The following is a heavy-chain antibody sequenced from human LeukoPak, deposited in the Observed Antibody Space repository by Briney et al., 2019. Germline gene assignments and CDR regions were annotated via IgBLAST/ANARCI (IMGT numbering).Heavy chain of an antibody. J-gene: IGHJ4*02. CDR3: ARGRVQQTGNFDY. Sequence: SETLSLTCTVSGASISSYYWSWIRQPPGKGLEWLGYIYYSGSTNYNPPLKRRVTTTVDTSKNHFFSKLTSVTTADPAVDYCARGRVQQTGNFDYWGQGTLVTVS. D-gene: IGHD1-1*01. V-gene: IGHV4-59*08. CDR2: IYYSGST. CDR1: GASISSYY.